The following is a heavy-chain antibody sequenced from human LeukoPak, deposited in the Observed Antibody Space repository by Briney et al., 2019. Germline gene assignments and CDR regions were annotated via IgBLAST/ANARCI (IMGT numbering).Heavy chain of an antibody. D-gene: IGHD2-2*01. CDR2: SNAGNGNT. CDR3: ARDGGYCSSTSCYVNAFDI. J-gene: IGHJ3*02. V-gene: IGHV1-3*02. Sequence: ASVKVSCKASGYTFISYAMHWVRQAPGQRLEWMGWSNAGNGNTKYSQEFQGRVTITRDTSASTAYTELSSLRSEDMAVYYCARDGGYCSSTSCYVNAFDIWGQGTMVTVSS. CDR1: GYTFISYA.